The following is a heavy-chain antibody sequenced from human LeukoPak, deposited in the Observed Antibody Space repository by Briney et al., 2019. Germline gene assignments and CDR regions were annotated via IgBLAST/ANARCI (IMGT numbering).Heavy chain of an antibody. CDR1: GGSISSYY. J-gene: IGHJ4*02. CDR2: INHSGST. V-gene: IGHV4-34*01. Sequence: SETLSLTCTVSGGSISSYYWSWIRQPPGKGLEWIGEINHSGSTNYNPSLKSRVTISVDTSKNQFSLKLSSVTAADTAVYYCARPYYYGSGSYVAFYYWGQGTLVTVSS. CDR3: ARPYYYGSGSYVAFYY. D-gene: IGHD3-10*01.